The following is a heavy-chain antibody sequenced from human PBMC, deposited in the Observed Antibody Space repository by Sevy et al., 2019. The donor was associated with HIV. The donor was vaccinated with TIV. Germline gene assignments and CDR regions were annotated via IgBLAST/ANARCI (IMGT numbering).Heavy chain of an antibody. Sequence: SETLSLTCNVSGASIRSYSWTWIRQPPGKGLEWIGNIFYSGTTDYNPSLKSRVTISVDTSQNQVSLWVNSVTASDTAVYFCARLECSGEVHCYNYWGQGTPVTVSS. CDR2: IFYSGTT. D-gene: IGHD2-15*01. CDR1: GASIRSYS. CDR3: ARLECSGEVHCYNY. V-gene: IGHV4-59*01. J-gene: IGHJ4*02.